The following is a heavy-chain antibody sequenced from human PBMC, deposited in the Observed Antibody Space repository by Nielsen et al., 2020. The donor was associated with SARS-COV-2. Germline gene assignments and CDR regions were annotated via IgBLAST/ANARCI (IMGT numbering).Heavy chain of an antibody. CDR3: ASGARYCSGGSCYSGDY. CDR1: GGSISSGGYY. Sequence: SETLSLTCSVSGGSISSGGYYWSWIRQPPGKGLEWIGYIYYSGSTNYNPSLKSRVTISVDTSKNQFSLKLSSVTAADTAVYYCASGARYCSGGSCYSGDYWGQGTLVTVSS. V-gene: IGHV4-61*08. J-gene: IGHJ4*02. D-gene: IGHD2-15*01. CDR2: IYYSGST.